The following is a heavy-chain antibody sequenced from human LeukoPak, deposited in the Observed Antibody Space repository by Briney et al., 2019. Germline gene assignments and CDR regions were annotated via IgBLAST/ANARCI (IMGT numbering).Heavy chain of an antibody. CDR1: GGSISSSTYY. Sequence: SETLSLTCTVSGGSISSSTYYWGWIRQPPGKGLECIGIIYYSGTTYYNPSLKSRLTISVDTSKNQYSLRLTSVTAADTAVYYCARVSWNDGLDGYWGQGTLVTVSS. V-gene: IGHV4-39*07. CDR2: IYYSGTT. CDR3: ARVSWNDGLDGY. J-gene: IGHJ4*02. D-gene: IGHD1-1*01.